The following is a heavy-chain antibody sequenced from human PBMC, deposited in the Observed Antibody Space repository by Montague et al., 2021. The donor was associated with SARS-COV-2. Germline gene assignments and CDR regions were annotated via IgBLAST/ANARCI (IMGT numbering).Heavy chain of an antibody. CDR3: ARVQGITMIVVVIGAFDI. V-gene: IGHV4-31*03. D-gene: IGHD3-22*01. CDR2: IYYSGST. Sequence: TLSLTCTVSGGSISSGGYYWSWIRQHPGKGLEWIGYIYYSGSTYSNPSLKSRVDTSKNQFSLKLSSVTAADTAVYYCARVQGITMIVVVIGAFDIWGQGTMVTVSS. J-gene: IGHJ3*02. CDR1: GGSISSGGYY.